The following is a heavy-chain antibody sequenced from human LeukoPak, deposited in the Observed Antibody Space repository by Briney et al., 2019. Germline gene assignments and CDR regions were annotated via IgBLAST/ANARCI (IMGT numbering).Heavy chain of an antibody. D-gene: IGHD3-22*01. CDR3: ARERGGSGYCDI. Sequence: GASVKVSCKASGYTFTSYYMHWVRQAPGQGLEWMGIINPSGGSTSYAQKFQGRVTMTRDTSTSTVYMELSSLRSEDTALYCCARERGGSGYCDIWGQGTMVTVFS. CDR1: GYTFTSYY. CDR2: INPSGGST. V-gene: IGHV1-46*01. J-gene: IGHJ3*02.